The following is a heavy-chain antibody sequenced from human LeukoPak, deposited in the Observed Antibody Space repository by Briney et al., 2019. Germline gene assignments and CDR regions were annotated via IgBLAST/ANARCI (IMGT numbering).Heavy chain of an antibody. V-gene: IGHV3-74*01. Sequence: TGGSLRLSCAASGFTFSSYWMHWVRQAPGKGLVWVSRINSDGSSTSYADSVKGRFTISRDNSKNTLYLQMNSLGAEDTAVYYCARDRWFGELHYGMDVWGQGTTVTVSS. CDR3: ARDRWFGELHYGMDV. CDR1: GFTFSSYW. J-gene: IGHJ6*02. D-gene: IGHD3-10*01. CDR2: INSDGSST.